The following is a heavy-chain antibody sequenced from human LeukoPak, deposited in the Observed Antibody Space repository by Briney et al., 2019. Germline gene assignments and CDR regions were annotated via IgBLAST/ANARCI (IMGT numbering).Heavy chain of an antibody. D-gene: IGHD6-13*01. V-gene: IGHV4-4*07. CDR3: ARHRFSSSSNYFDY. CDR1: GGSISSYY. CDR2: IYSSGST. Sequence: PSETLSLTCTVSGGSISSYYWSWIRQPAGKGLEWIGRIYSSGSTDYNPSLKSRVTMSVDTSKNHFSLKMSSLTAADTAVYYCARHRFSSSSNYFDYWGQGTLVTVSS. J-gene: IGHJ4*02.